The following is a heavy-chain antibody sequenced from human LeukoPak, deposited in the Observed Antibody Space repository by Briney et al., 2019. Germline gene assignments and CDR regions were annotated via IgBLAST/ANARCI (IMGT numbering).Heavy chain of an antibody. D-gene: IGHD6-19*01. Sequence: GGSLRLSCAASGFTFKTYAMNWVRQVPGKGPEWVSSMSGSGSSTDYADSVKGRFTISRDNSKNTLYLQMNSLRAEDTALYYCAKDAQGLVRGGIYFDFWGQGSLVTVPS. V-gene: IGHV3-23*01. CDR1: GFTFKTYA. J-gene: IGHJ4*02. CDR2: MSGSGSST. CDR3: AKDAQGLVRGGIYFDF.